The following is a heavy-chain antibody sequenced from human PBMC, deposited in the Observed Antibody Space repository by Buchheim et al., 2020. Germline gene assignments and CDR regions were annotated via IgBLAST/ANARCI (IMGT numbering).Heavy chain of an antibody. CDR2: NYYSGST. CDR3: ARDLGGSYTTYYYGMDV. V-gene: IGHV4-59*01. J-gene: IGHJ6*02. D-gene: IGHD1-26*01. CDR1: GGSISSYY. Sequence: QVQLQESGPGLVKPSETLSLTCTVSGGSISSYYWSWIRQPPGKGLEWIGYNYYSGSTNYNPSLKSRVTISVDTSKNQLPLKLSSVTAADTAVYYCARDLGGSYTTYYYGMDVWGQGTT.